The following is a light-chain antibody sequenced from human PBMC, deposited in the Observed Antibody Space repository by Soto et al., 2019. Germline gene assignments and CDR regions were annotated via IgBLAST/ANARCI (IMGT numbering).Light chain of an antibody. V-gene: IGKV3-20*01. CDR3: QQYGSSPIT. CDR1: ECVSGSY. CDR2: GAS. J-gene: IGKJ5*01. Sequence: EIVLTQSPGTLSLSPGERGTLSCRVIECVSGSYSAWYQQIPGQAPRLLIYGASTTATGIPARFSGSGSGTDFTLTISRLEPEDFAVYYCQQYGSSPITFGQATRLEIK.